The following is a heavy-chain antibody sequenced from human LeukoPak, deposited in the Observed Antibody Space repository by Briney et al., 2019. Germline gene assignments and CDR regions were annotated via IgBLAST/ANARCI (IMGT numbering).Heavy chain of an antibody. CDR1: GFTFSSYA. Sequence: PGGSLRLSCAASGFTFSSYAMSWARQAPGKGLEGVSAISGSGGSTYYADSVKGRFTISRDNSKNTLYLQMNSLRAEDTAVYYCAKDVTRYYDFWSGPEGWFDPWGQGTLVTVSS. V-gene: IGHV3-23*01. CDR2: ISGSGGST. D-gene: IGHD3-3*01. CDR3: AKDVTRYYDFWSGPEGWFDP. J-gene: IGHJ5*02.